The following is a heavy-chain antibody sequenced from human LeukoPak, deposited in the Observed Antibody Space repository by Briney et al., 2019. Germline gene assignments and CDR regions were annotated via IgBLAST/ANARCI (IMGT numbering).Heavy chain of an antibody. Sequence: GGSLRLSCAASGFTFSSYAMHWVRQAPGKGLEWVAVISYDGSNKYYADSVKGRFTISRDNAKNSLYLQMNSLRAEDTAVYYCARLSDYYGSGSYYPSFDYWGQGTLVTVSS. J-gene: IGHJ4*02. V-gene: IGHV3-30*04. CDR2: ISYDGSNK. CDR3: ARLSDYYGSGSYYPSFDY. CDR1: GFTFSSYA. D-gene: IGHD3-10*01.